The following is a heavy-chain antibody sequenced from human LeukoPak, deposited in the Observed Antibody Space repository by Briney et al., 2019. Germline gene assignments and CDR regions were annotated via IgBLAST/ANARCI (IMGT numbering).Heavy chain of an antibody. CDR3: ARGYSSGLHFDY. CDR2: IKSDGSDT. Sequence: GGSLRLSCAASGFTLSSYWMHWVRHVPGKGLVWVSRIKSDGSDTRYADFVKGRFTISRDNAKNTLYLQMNSLRTEDTAVYYCARGYSSGLHFDYWGQGTLVTVSS. J-gene: IGHJ4*02. V-gene: IGHV3-74*01. D-gene: IGHD6-19*01. CDR1: GFTLSSYW.